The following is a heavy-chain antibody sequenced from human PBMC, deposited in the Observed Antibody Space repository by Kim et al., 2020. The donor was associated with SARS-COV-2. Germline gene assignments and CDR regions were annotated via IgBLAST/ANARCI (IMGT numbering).Heavy chain of an antibody. Sequence: SRVTISVDTSKNHFSLKLSSVTAADTAVYYCARHPALRIFGVVTTTGWFDPWGQGTLVTVSS. V-gene: IGHV4-39*01. D-gene: IGHD3-3*01. J-gene: IGHJ5*02. CDR3: ARHPALRIFGVVTTTGWFDP.